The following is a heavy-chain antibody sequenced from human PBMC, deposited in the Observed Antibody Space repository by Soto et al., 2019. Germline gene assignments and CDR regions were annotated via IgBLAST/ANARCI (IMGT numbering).Heavy chain of an antibody. Sequence: SDTLSLTCTVSGGSISSGDYYWSWIRQPPGKGLEWIGYIYYSGSTYYNPSLKSRVTISVDTSKNQFSLKLSSVTAADTAVYYCARGSDFWRIMDVWGQGTTVTVS. CDR3: ARGSDFWRIMDV. CDR2: IYYSGST. J-gene: IGHJ6*02. V-gene: IGHV4-30-4*01. CDR1: GGSISSGDYY. D-gene: IGHD3-3*01.